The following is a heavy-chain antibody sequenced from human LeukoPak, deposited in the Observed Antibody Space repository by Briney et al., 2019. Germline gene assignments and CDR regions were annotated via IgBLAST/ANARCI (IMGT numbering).Heavy chain of an antibody. CDR2: FSGASTT. V-gene: IGHV3-23*01. J-gene: IGHJ4*02. CDR1: GFTFSSYE. Sequence: PGGSLRLSCAASGFTFSSYEMNWVRQAPGKGLEWVSTFSGASTTSYADAVKGRVTISRDNSKNILYLQLNSLRAEDTAVYYCAKLKQWQPQRYFFEYWGQGALVTVAS. D-gene: IGHD6-19*01. CDR3: AKLKQWQPQRYFFEY.